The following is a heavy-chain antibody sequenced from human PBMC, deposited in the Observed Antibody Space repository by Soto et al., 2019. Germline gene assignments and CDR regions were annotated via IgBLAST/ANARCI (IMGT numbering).Heavy chain of an antibody. CDR2: ISSSSSYI. D-gene: IGHD3-3*01. CDR1: GFTFSSYS. CDR3: ARESPHYYFWSGYYTGPGFDY. V-gene: IGHV3-21*01. Sequence: GGSLRLSCAASGFTFSSYSMNWFRQAPGKGLEWVSSISSSSSYIYYADSVKGRFTISRDNAKNSLYLQMNSLSAEDTAVYYCARESPHYYFWSGYYTGPGFDYWGQGTLVTVSS. J-gene: IGHJ4*02.